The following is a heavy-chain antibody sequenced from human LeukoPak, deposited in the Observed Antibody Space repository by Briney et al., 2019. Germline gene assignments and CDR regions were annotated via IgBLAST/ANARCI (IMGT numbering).Heavy chain of an antibody. CDR2: INPSGGST. CDR3: ARDDRSSYMGTTEDY. D-gene: IGHD5-18*01. J-gene: IGHJ4*02. V-gene: IGHV1-46*01. CDR1: GYTFTSYY. Sequence: ASVKVSCKASGYTFTSYYMHWVRQAPGQGLEWMGIINPSGGSTSYAQKFQGRVTMTRDTSTSTVYMELSSLRSEDTAVYYCARDDRSSYMGTTEDYWGQGTLVTVSS.